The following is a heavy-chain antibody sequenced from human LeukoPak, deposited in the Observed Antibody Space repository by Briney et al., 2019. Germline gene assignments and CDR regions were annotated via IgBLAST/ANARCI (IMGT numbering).Heavy chain of an antibody. CDR2: ISDNGGRI. Sequence: GGSLRHFCAASGFTLSTYTMPWVRPAPGGGLEWVSGISDNGGRIYYADSVKGRFAISRDDSKSTLYLQMNSLRGEDTAVYYCAKDFGRNLGGPGYWGRGTLVIVSS. J-gene: IGHJ4*02. D-gene: IGHD1-14*01. CDR1: GFTLSTYT. CDR3: AKDFGRNLGGPGY. V-gene: IGHV3-23*01.